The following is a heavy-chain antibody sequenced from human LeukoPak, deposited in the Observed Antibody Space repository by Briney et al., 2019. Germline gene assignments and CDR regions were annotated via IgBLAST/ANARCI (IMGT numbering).Heavy chain of an antibody. V-gene: IGHV3-74*01. D-gene: IGHD2-2*01. Sequence: GGTLRLSCAASGFTFSSYWMHWVRQDPGPGLLLVSRINSDGSITTYADSVRGRFTISRDNAKSTLYLQMNSLRAEDTAVYYCASSTQISKYADYWGQGALVTVSS. CDR2: INSDGSIT. CDR3: ASSTQISKYADY. CDR1: GFTFSSYW. J-gene: IGHJ4*02.